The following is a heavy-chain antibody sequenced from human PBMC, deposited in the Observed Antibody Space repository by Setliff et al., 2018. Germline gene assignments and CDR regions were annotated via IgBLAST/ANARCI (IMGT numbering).Heavy chain of an antibody. V-gene: IGHV3-33*03. Sequence: GESLRLSCAASGFTFRSYDMHWVRQSPGKGLEWVAVIWYDGSNEYYADSVKGRFIISRDNSKSTLYLQMNSLRAEDTAVYYCAKPLYCSGDSCLQDLSSGDRWYFDYWGQGTLVTVSS. CDR2: IWYDGSNE. D-gene: IGHD2-15*01. CDR1: GFTFRSYD. CDR3: AKPLYCSGDSCLQDLSSGDRWYFDY. J-gene: IGHJ4*02.